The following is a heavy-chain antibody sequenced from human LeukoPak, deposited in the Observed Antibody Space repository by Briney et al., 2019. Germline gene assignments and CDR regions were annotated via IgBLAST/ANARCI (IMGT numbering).Heavy chain of an antibody. V-gene: IGHV4-59*01. CDR3: ARKGAGYSGYGIDY. CDR2: IYYSGST. D-gene: IGHD5-12*01. J-gene: IGHJ4*02. Sequence: PSETLSLTCTASGGSISSYYWSWIRQPPGKGLEWIGYIYYSGSTNYNPSLKSRVTISVDTSKNQFSLKLSSVTAADTAVYYCARKGAGYSGYGIDYWGQGTLVTVSS. CDR1: GGSISSYY.